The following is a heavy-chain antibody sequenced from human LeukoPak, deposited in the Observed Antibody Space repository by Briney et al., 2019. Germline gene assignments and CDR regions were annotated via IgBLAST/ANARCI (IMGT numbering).Heavy chain of an antibody. Sequence: SETLSLTCTVSGDSINNHWWNWLRQPAGKGLEWIGRIYKIGGTNYNPSLESRLTMSLDTSKNQFSLKLTSVTAADTAVYYCARSRWEPSYYYYYMDVWGKGTTVTVSS. V-gene: IGHV4-4*07. D-gene: IGHD4-23*01. J-gene: IGHJ6*03. CDR3: ARSRWEPSYYYYYMDV. CDR1: GDSINNHW. CDR2: IYKIGGT.